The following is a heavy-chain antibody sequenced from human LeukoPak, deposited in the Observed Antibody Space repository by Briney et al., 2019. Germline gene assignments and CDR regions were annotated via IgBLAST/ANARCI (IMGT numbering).Heavy chain of an antibody. CDR3: ARVAYYYDTATYYNPAHLDF. Sequence: SETLSLTCTVSGGSMSNYYWTWIRQPPGKGLEWLGYVYYRGSTNYNPSPKSRVTISVDTSENQFSLMLSSVTAADTAVYYCARVAYYYDTATYYNPAHLDFWGQGALVTVSS. J-gene: IGHJ4*02. CDR1: GGSMSNYY. CDR2: VYYRGST. D-gene: IGHD3-10*01. V-gene: IGHV4-59*01.